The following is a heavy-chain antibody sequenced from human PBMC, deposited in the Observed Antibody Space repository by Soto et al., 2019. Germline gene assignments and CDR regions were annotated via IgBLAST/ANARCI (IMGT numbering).Heavy chain of an antibody. Sequence: PSETLSLTCTVSGGSISSYYWSWIRQPPGKGLEWIGYIYYSGSTNYNPSLKSRVTISVDTSKNQFSLKLSSVTAADTAVYYCARAGLLDYYGMDVWGQGTTVTVS. V-gene: IGHV4-59*01. CDR1: GGSISSYY. CDR2: IYYSGST. J-gene: IGHJ6*02. CDR3: ARAGLLDYYGMDV.